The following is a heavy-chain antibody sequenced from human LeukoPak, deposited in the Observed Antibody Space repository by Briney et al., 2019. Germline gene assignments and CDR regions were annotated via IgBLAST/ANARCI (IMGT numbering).Heavy chain of an antibody. CDR3: ARVRGSGSYYPPLFDY. D-gene: IGHD3-10*01. CDR1: GYSISSGYD. Sequence: SETLSLTCAVSGYSISSGYDWGWIRQPPGKGLEWMGSIYHSGRTYYNPSLKSRVTISVDTSKNQFSLKLSSVTAADTGVYYCARVRGSGSYYPPLFDYWGQGTLVTVSS. CDR2: IYHSGRT. J-gene: IGHJ4*02. V-gene: IGHV4-38-2*01.